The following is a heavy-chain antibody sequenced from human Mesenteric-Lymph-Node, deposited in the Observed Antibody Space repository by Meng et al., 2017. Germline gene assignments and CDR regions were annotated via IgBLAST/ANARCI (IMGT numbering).Heavy chain of an antibody. D-gene: IGHD2/OR15-2a*01. V-gene: IGHV7-4-1*02. CDR1: GYTFSTYT. J-gene: IGHJ5*02. CDR2: ISTNTGTP. CDR3: ARGGNFDP. Sequence: QVQLVQSGSELKKPGASVKVSCKASGYTFSTYTINWVRQAHGRGLEWMGRISTNTGTPTYTQGFTGRFVFSLDTPVSTAYLQISSLKAEDTAVYYCARGGNFDPWGQGTLVTGSS.